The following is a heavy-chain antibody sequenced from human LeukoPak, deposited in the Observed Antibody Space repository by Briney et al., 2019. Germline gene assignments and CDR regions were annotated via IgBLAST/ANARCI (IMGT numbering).Heavy chain of an antibody. V-gene: IGHV3-23*01. CDR1: GFTFSSYA. Sequence: GSLRLSCAAFGFTFSSYAMSWVRQAPGKGLGWVSAISGSGGSTYYAESVKGRFTISRDNSKNTLYLQMNSLRAEDTAVYYCAKGYYGDEDYWGQGTLVTVSS. J-gene: IGHJ4*02. CDR2: ISGSGGST. D-gene: IGHD4-17*01. CDR3: AKGYYGDEDY.